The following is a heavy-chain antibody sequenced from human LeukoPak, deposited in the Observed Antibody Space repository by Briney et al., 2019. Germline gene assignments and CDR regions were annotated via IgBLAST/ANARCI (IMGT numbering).Heavy chain of an antibody. CDR1: GGTFSRSA. Sequence: SVKVSCKASGGTFSRSAMNWVRQVPGQGLEWMGGIIPIFGAADYAQKFQGRVTITTDESTNTAYMEVSTLTSEDTAVYYCARRGVFGAFDHWGQGTLLTVSS. CDR2: IIPIFGAA. CDR3: ARRGVFGAFDH. D-gene: IGHD3-10*02. V-gene: IGHV1-69*05. J-gene: IGHJ4*02.